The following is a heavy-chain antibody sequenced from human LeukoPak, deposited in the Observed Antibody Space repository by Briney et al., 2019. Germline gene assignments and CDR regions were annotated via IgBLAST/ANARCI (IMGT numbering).Heavy chain of an antibody. CDR3: ARGKGAVPLPFDY. V-gene: IGHV4-59*01. J-gene: IGHJ4*02. CDR2: IYYSGST. Sequence: SETLSLTCTVPGDSISSYYWSWIRQPPGKGLEWVGYIYYSGSTNYNPSLKSRVTISVDTSKNQFSLKLSSVTAADTAVYYCARGKGAVPLPFDYWGQGTLVTVSS. D-gene: IGHD6-19*01. CDR1: GDSISSYY.